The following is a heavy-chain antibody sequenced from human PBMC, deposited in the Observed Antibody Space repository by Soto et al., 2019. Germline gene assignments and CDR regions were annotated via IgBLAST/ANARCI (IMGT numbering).Heavy chain of an antibody. CDR1: GDSFNDYY. D-gene: IGHD2-15*01. V-gene: IGHV1-2*04. CDR3: ARESGGATATLDYYYFYMDV. J-gene: IGHJ6*03. CDR2: INPNGGVT. Sequence: QVQLVQSGAEVRKPGASVTVSCRSSGDSFNDYYIHWVRQAPGQGFECMGWINPNGGVTKYAQKFQGWVSMTRDTSIRTGYMQLSRLRSDDTAVYYCARESGGATATLDYYYFYMDVWGTGTTVTVSS.